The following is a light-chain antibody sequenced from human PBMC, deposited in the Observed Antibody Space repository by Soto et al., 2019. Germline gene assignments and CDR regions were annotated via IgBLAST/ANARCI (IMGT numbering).Light chain of an antibody. CDR3: AAWDDSLNGSYV. CDR2: NNN. J-gene: IGLJ1*01. CDR1: SSNIRSNS. Sequence: QSVLTQPPSASGTHGQRVTISCSGSSSNIRSNSVNWYQQLPGAAPKLLIYNNNQRPSGVPDRFSVSKSGTSASLAISGLQSEDEADYYCAAWDDSLNGSYVFGAGTKVTVL. V-gene: IGLV1-44*01.